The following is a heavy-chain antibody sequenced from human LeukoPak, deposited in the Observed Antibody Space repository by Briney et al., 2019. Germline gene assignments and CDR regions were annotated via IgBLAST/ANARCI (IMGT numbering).Heavy chain of an antibody. V-gene: IGHV3-21*01. CDR3: ARVGYSSGWYFDY. CDR1: GFTFSTYS. D-gene: IGHD6-19*01. J-gene: IGHJ4*02. Sequence: GGSLRLSCAASGFTFSTYSMNWVRQAPGKGLEWVSPISSTSSYIYYADSVKGRFTISRDSAQKSLYLQMNSLRAEDTAVYYCARVGYSSGWYFDYWGQGTLVTVSS. CDR2: ISSTSSYI.